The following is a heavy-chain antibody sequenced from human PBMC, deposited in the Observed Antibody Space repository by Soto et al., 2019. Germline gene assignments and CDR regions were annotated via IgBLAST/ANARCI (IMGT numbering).Heavy chain of an antibody. J-gene: IGHJ4*02. CDR1: GYTFTSYG. V-gene: IGHV1-18*01. CDR3: AVYYDFWSGYPGGFDY. CDR2: ISAYNGNT. D-gene: IGHD3-3*01. Sequence: ASVKVSCKASGYTFTSYGISWVRQAPGQGLEWMGWISAYNGNTNYAQKLQGRVTMTTDTSTITAYMELRSLRSDDTAVYYCAVYYDFWSGYPGGFDYWGQGTLVTVSS.